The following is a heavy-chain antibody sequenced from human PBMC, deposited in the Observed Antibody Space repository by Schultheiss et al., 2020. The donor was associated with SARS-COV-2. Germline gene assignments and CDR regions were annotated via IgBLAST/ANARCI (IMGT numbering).Heavy chain of an antibody. Sequence: GESLKISCAASGFTFSSYAMSWVRQAPGKGLEWVSAISGSGGSTYYADSVKGRFTISRDNFKNTVHLQMNSLRGDDTAVYFCARDGGVVPGAISWADDWGQGTLVTVSS. CDR3: ARDGGVVPGAISWADD. CDR2: ISGSGGST. V-gene: IGHV3-23*01. D-gene: IGHD2-2*02. J-gene: IGHJ4*02. CDR1: GFTFSSYA.